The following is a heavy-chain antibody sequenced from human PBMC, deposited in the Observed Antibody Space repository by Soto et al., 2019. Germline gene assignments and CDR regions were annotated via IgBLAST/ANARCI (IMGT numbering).Heavy chain of an antibody. CDR3: ARDRVRLVGSCSSYCRGTYYGRDA. V-gene: IGHV1-18*01. J-gene: IGHJ6*02. Sequence: QVQLVQSGAEVKKPGASVKVSCKASGYTFTSYGISWVRQAPGQGLEWMGWISAYNGNTNYSHKLQGRVTKTTATSTSTAYMALRLLRSDDKAVEYCARDRVRLVGSCSSYCRGTYYGRDAWGQGTTVTFSS. CDR2: ISAYNGNT. CDR1: GYTFTSYG. D-gene: IGHD6-6*01.